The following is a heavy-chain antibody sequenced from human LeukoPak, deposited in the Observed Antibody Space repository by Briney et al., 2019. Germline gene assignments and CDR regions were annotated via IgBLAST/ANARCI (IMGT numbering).Heavy chain of an antibody. J-gene: IGHJ3*02. V-gene: IGHV3-7*01. CDR3: ARYAYYDFWSGYYGTDAFDI. CDR2: IKQDGSEK. D-gene: IGHD3-3*01. CDR1: GFTFSSYA. Sequence: GGSLRLSCAASGFTFSSYAMSWVRQAPGKGLEWVANIKQDGSEKYYVDSVKGRFTISRDNAKNSLYLQMNSLRAEDTAVYYCARYAYYDFWSGYYGTDAFDIWGQGTMVTVSS.